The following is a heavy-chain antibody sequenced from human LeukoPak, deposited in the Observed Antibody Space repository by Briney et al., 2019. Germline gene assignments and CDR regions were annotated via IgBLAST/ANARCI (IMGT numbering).Heavy chain of an antibody. CDR1: GFTFSAYG. V-gene: IGHV3-30*18. CDR2: VSSDGHTK. J-gene: IGHJ4*02. D-gene: IGHD2-15*01. Sequence: GGSLRLSCAASGFTFSAYGMHWVRQAPGKGPEWVAVVSSDGHTKYYAESLKGRFTISRDNSKSTLYLQVNSLRAEDTGVYYCAKELGIAVLFDYWGQGTLVTVSS. CDR3: AKELGIAVLFDY.